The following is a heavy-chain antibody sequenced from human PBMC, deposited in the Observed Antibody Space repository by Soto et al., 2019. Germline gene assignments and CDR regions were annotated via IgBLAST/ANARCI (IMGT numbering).Heavy chain of an antibody. J-gene: IGHJ4*02. CDR1: GFTFSSYA. V-gene: IGHV3-23*01. D-gene: IGHD3-22*01. Sequence: PVGSLRLSCAASGFTFSSYAMSWVRQAPGKGLEWVSAISGSGGSTYYADSVKGRFTIFRDNSKNTLYLQMNSLRAEDTAVYYCAKGGSPTYYYDSSGYPSVGYWGQGTLVTVSS. CDR2: ISGSGGST. CDR3: AKGGSPTYYYDSSGYPSVGY.